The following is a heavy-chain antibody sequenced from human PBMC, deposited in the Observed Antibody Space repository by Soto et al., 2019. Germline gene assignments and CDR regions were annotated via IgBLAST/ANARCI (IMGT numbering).Heavy chain of an antibody. V-gene: IGHV3-23*01. J-gene: IGHJ4*02. D-gene: IGHD3-16*01. Sequence: GGSLRLSCAASGFKFSNYAMSWVRQAPGKGLEWVSLISATGGGTYYADSVKGRFTISRDNSHNTLYLQVHSLTAEDTAVYYCAKDRRAGGNSAFYFDFWGQGAQVTGSS. CDR1: GFKFSNYA. CDR2: ISATGGGT. CDR3: AKDRRAGGNSAFYFDF.